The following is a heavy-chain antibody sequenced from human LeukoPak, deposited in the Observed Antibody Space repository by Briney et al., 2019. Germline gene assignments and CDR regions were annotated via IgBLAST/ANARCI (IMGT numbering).Heavy chain of an antibody. CDR1: GFTFSSYS. CDR2: ISSSSSYI. V-gene: IGHV3-21*01. Sequence: GGSLRLSCAASGFTFSSYSMNWVRQAPGKGLEWVSSISSSSSYIYYADSVKGRFTISRDNAKNSLYLQMNSLRAEDTAVYNCARGLAVAGDYWGQGTLVTVSS. D-gene: IGHD6-19*01. J-gene: IGHJ4*02. CDR3: ARGLAVAGDY.